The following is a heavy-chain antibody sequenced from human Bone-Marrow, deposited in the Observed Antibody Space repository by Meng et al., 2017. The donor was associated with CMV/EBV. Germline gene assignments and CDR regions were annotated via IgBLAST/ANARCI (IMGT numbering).Heavy chain of an antibody. CDR2: INWNGGSI. CDR1: GFNFDDYA. Sequence: SLKISCAASGFNFDDYAMHWVRRVPGKGLEWVSGINWNGGSIGYADFVKGRFTISRDNARKSMYLQMNSLGTEDMALYYCAKGVEWEIKGSFDYWGQGTLVTVSS. J-gene: IGHJ4*02. V-gene: IGHV3-9*03. D-gene: IGHD1-26*01. CDR3: AKGVEWEIKGSFDY.